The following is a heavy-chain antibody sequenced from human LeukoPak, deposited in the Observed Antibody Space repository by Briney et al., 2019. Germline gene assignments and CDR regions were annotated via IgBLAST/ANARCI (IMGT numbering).Heavy chain of an antibody. CDR2: IKQDGDEK. D-gene: IGHD3-9*01. Sequence: PGGSLRLSCAASGFTFSSHWMSWVRQAPGKGLEWVANIKQDGDEKNYVDSVKGRFTVSRDNARNSLYLQLNSLRVEDTTVYYCAKDDWLDWFYKFDPWGQGTLVTVSS. CDR3: AKDDWLDWFYKFDP. CDR1: GFTFSSHW. J-gene: IGHJ5*02. V-gene: IGHV3-7*01.